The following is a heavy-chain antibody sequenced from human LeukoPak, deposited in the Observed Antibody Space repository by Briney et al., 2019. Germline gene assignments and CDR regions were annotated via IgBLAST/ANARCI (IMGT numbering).Heavy chain of an antibody. D-gene: IGHD2-15*01. V-gene: IGHV3-15*01. CDR1: GFTFSNAW. CDR2: IKSKTDGGTT. J-gene: IGHJ4*02. CDR3: AKDGGSPGDKIWALDY. Sequence: GGSLRLSCAASGFTFSNAWMSWVRQAPGKGLEWVGRIKSKTDGGTTDYAAPVKGRFTISRDDSKNTLYLQMGSLRAEDTALYYCAKDGGSPGDKIWALDYWGQGTLVTVSS.